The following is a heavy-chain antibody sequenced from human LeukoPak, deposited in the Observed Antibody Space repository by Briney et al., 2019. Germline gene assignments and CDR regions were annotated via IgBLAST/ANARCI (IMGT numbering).Heavy chain of an antibody. D-gene: IGHD3-10*01. CDR1: GGSFSGYY. CDR2: INHSGST. CDR3: ARDALRYYYGSGSSKIIDY. V-gene: IGHV4-34*01. J-gene: IGHJ4*02. Sequence: SETLSLTCAVYGGSFSGYYWSWIRQPPGKGLEWIGEINHSGSTNYNPSLKSRVTISVDTSKNQFSLQLSSVTAADTAVYYCARDALRYYYGSGSSKIIDYWGQGTLVTVSS.